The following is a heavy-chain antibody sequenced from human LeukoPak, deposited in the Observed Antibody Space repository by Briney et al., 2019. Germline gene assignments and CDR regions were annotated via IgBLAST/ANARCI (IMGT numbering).Heavy chain of an antibody. CDR3: ARDNGGGWGIAARLDY. Sequence: PGGSLRLSCAASGFTFSSYSMNWVRQAPGKGLEWVSYISSSSSTIYYADSVKGRFTISRDNAKNSLYLQMNSLRAEDTALYYCARDNGGGWGIAARLDYWGQGTLDTVSS. CDR2: ISSSSSTI. J-gene: IGHJ4*02. D-gene: IGHD6-6*01. V-gene: IGHV3-48*01. CDR1: GFTFSSYS.